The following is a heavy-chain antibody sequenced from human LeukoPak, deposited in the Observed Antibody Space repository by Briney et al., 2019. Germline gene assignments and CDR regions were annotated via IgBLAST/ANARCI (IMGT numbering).Heavy chain of an antibody. CDR1: VGFFSGYY. CDR2: INHSGST. D-gene: IGHD2-15*01. Sequence: SETLSLTSAVYVGFFSGYYWSWIRQPPGKGPEWIREINHSGSTNYTPSLKSRVTISVDTSNNQFSLKLSSMTAADTAVYYCARHEEDIVVVVAATPGGFDYWGQGTLVTVSS. CDR3: ARHEEDIVVVVAATPGGFDY. J-gene: IGHJ4*02. V-gene: IGHV4-34*01.